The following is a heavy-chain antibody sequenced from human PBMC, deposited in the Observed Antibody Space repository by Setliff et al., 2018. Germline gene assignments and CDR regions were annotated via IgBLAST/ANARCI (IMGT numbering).Heavy chain of an antibody. CDR1: GGSFSGYY. CDR3: ARSFSRAEKFLLDY. Sequence: SETLSLTCAVYGGSFSGYYWSWIRQPPGKRLEWIGEIIHSGSTNYNPSLKSRVTISVDTSKNQFSLKVNSVTAADTAVYYCARSFSRAEKFLLDYWGQGALVTVSS. J-gene: IGHJ4*02. V-gene: IGHV4-34*12. CDR2: IIHSGST.